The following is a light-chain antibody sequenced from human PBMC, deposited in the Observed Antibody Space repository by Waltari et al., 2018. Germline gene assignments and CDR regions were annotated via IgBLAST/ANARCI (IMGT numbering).Light chain of an antibody. V-gene: IGLV2-23*01. CDR3: CSFLASNTADVT. CDR1: DFGRSTY. Sequence: QSALTQPASVSGSPGQSATLSCTRDFGRSTYVSSHHHHPGRAPTLLLYEAFKRPSGVPSRFSGSTSGNTASLTISGLQAEDEADYYCCSFLASNTADVTFGGGTKLTVL. J-gene: IGLJ2*01. CDR2: EAF.